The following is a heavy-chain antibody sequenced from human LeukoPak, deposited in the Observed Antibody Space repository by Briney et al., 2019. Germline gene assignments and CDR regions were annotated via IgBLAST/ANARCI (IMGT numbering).Heavy chain of an antibody. CDR1: GFTFSSYW. Sequence: PGGSLRLSCVVSGFTFSSYWMHWVGQAPGKGLVWVSRLSPDGGTIDYSDSVRGRFTISRDNAKNTLYLQMNSLRADDTAVYFCARDQSIAGPTTADYWGQGTLVTVSS. CDR3: ARDQSIAGPTTADY. CDR2: LSPDGGTI. J-gene: IGHJ4*02. V-gene: IGHV3-74*01. D-gene: IGHD1-26*01.